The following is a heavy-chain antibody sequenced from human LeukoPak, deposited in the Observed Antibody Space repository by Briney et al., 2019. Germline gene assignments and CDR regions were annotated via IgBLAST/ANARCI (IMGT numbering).Heavy chain of an antibody. V-gene: IGHV4-4*09. CDR3: ARFTYTTRPSDV. D-gene: IGHD3-16*01. CDR1: GGSISGYY. Sequence: ETLSLTCSVSGGSISGYYWSWIRQPPGQTLEWIGYIYSSGSTNYNPSLQSRVTMSVDTSMNQFSLRLSSVTAADTAVYYCARFTYTTRPSDVWGKGTTVTVSS. J-gene: IGHJ6*04. CDR2: IYSSGST.